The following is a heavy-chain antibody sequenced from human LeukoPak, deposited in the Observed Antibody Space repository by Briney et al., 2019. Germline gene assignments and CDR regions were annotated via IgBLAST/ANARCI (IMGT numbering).Heavy chain of an antibody. J-gene: IGHJ3*02. CDR3: ASLYCSSTSCYAGRDAFDI. CDR2: IYHSRST. D-gene: IGHD2-2*01. V-gene: IGHV4-30-2*01. CDR1: GGSISSGGYS. Sequence: SETLSLTCAVSGGSISSGGYSWSWIRQPPGKGLEWIGYIYHSRSTYYNPSLKSRVTISVDRSKNQFSLKLSSVTAADTAVYYCASLYCSSTSCYAGRDAFDIWGQGTMVTVSS.